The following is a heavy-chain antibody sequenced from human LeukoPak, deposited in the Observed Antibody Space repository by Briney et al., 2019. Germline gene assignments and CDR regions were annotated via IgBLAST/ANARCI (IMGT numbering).Heavy chain of an antibody. Sequence: GGSLRLSCAASGFTFDDYGMSWVRQAPGKGLEWVAGINWSGDSTGYADSVKGRFTIPRHNAKNSLYLQMNSLRAEDTALYHCAAGGYCSGGRCPGFDPWGQGTLVIVSS. J-gene: IGHJ5*02. CDR2: INWSGDST. V-gene: IGHV3-20*01. CDR3: AAGGYCSGGRCPGFDP. CDR1: GFTFDDYG. D-gene: IGHD2-15*01.